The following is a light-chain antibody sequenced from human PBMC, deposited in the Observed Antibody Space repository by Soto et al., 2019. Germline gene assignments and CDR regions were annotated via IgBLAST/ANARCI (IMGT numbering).Light chain of an antibody. Sequence: DIQMTQSPSTLSASVGDRVTITCRASQSISTWLAWYQQRAGKAPKLLIYKASNLESGVPSRFSGSGSRTDFTPTISSLQPDVFATYYCQPYNSYSWAFGQGTKVDIK. CDR1: QSISTW. J-gene: IGKJ1*01. CDR2: KAS. V-gene: IGKV1-5*03. CDR3: QPYNSYSWA.